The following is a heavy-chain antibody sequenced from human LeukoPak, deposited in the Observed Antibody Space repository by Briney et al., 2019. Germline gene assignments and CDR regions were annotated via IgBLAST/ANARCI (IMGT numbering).Heavy chain of an antibody. CDR1: GFTFSTDA. CDR3: AKLHYDSSGYSPEYAFDI. J-gene: IGHJ3*02. V-gene: IGHV3-23*01. D-gene: IGHD3-22*01. CDR2: ISGTGGST. Sequence: PGESLKISCAASGFTFSTDAMTWVRQAPGKGLEWVSSISGTGGSTHYVDSVKGRFTISRDNSKNTVYLQMNSLRAEDTAIYYCAKLHYDSSGYSPEYAFDIWGQGTMVTVSS.